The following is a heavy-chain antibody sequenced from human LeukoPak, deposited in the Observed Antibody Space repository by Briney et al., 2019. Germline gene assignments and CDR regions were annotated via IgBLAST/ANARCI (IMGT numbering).Heavy chain of an antibody. J-gene: IGHJ4*02. CDR3: TTGNWGPY. CDR2: IKSKIDGGTT. V-gene: IGHV3-15*07. CDR1: GFTFNNAW. D-gene: IGHD7-27*01. Sequence: GGSLRLSCAASGFTFNNAWMNWVRQAPGKGLEWVGRIKSKIDGGTTDFGAPVKGRFGISRDDSENTMYLHMNSLRTGDTAVYYCTTGNWGPYWGQGTLVTVSS.